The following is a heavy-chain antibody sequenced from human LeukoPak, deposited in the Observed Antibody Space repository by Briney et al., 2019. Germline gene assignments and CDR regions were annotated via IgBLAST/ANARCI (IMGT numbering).Heavy chain of an antibody. Sequence: SETLSLTCTVSGGSINSHYWSWIRQPAGKGLEWIGSIYYSGSTYFNPSLKSRVTISVDTSKNQFSLKLSSVTAADTAVYYCAILPSSWGQGTLVTVSS. CDR3: AILPSS. CDR2: IYYSGST. J-gene: IGHJ5*02. V-gene: IGHV4-59*05. CDR1: GGSINSHY.